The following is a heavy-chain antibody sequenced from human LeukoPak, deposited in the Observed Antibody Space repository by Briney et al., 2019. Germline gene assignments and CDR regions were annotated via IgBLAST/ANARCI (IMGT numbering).Heavy chain of an antibody. J-gene: IGHJ4*02. CDR2: ISSSSSTI. V-gene: IGHV3-48*04. CDR3: AKDISGYDSSDLDY. D-gene: IGHD5-12*01. Sequence: PGGSLRLSCAASGFTFSSYSMNWVRQAPGKGLEWVSYISSSSSTIYYADSVKGRFTISRDNAKNSLYLQMNSLRAEDTALYYCAKDISGYDSSDLDYWGQGTLVTVSS. CDR1: GFTFSSYS.